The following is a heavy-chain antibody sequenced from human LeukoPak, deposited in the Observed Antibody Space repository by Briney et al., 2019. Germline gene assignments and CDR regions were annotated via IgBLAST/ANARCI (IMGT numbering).Heavy chain of an antibody. V-gene: IGHV4-34*01. J-gene: IGHJ4*02. CDR3: ARGRGQWLVY. D-gene: IGHD6-19*01. CDR1: GGSFSGYY. Sequence: SETLSLTCAVYGGSFSGYYWSWIRQPPGKGLEWIGEINHSGSTNYNPSLKSRVTISVDTSKNQFSLKLSSVTAADTAVYYCARGRGQWLVYWGQGTLVTVSS. CDR2: INHSGST.